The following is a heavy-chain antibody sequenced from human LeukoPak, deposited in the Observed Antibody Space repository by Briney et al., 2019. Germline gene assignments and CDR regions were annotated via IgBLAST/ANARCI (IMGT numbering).Heavy chain of an antibody. CDR3: ARDRPHSGYDFDY. D-gene: IGHD5-12*01. CDR2: ITDSSSSI. CDR1: GFSFSTYS. J-gene: IGHJ4*02. V-gene: IGHV3-48*01. Sequence: GGSLRLSCAASGFSFSTYSMNWVRQAPGKGPEWLSYITDSSSSIFYAGSVKGRFTISRDNAKNLLYLQMNSLRAEDTAIYYCARDRPHSGYDFDYWGQGTLVTVSS.